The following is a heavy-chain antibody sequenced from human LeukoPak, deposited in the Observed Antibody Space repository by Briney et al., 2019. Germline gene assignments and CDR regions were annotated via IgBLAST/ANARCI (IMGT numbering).Heavy chain of an antibody. CDR1: GYTFTSYD. J-gene: IGHJ4*02. V-gene: IGHV1-58*02. Sequence: SVKVSCKASGYTFTSYDINWVRQARGQRLEWTGWIVVGSGNTNYAQKFQERVTITRDMSTSTAYMELSSLRSEDTAVYYCAALPHYYDSSGYYIDYWGQGTLVTVSS. D-gene: IGHD3-22*01. CDR2: IVVGSGNT. CDR3: AALPHYYDSSGYYIDY.